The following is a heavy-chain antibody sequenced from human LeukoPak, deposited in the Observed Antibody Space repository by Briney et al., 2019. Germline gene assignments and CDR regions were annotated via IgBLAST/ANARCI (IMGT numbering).Heavy chain of an antibody. Sequence: SGTLSLTCTVSGGSISSSSYYWGWIRQPPGKGLEWIGSIYYSGRTYYNPSLKSRVTISVDTSKNQFSLKLSSVTAADTAVYYFARGRHIVVIPWFDPWGQGTLVTVSS. D-gene: IGHD2-21*01. CDR1: GGSISSSSYY. CDR2: IYYSGRT. J-gene: IGHJ5*02. CDR3: ARGRHIVVIPWFDP. V-gene: IGHV4-39*01.